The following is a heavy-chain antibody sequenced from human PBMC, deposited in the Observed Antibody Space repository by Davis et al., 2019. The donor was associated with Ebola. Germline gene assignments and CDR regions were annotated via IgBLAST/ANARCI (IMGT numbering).Heavy chain of an antibody. J-gene: IGHJ5*02. CDR2: IYWNDDK. V-gene: IGHV2-5*01. CDR3: AHCTRFCSSAACPSWFDP. Sequence: SGPTLVKPTQTLTLTCTFSGFSLTTSGVGVGWIRQPPGKALEWLALIYWNDDKRYSPSLKSRLTITKDTSKNQVVLTMTNMDPVDTATYFCAHCTRFCSSAACPSWFDPWGQGTLVTVSS. D-gene: IGHD2-2*01. CDR1: GFSLTTSGVG.